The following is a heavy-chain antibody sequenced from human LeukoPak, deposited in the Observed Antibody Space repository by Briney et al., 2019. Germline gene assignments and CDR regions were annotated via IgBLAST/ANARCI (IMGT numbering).Heavy chain of an antibody. V-gene: IGHV3-7*01. CDR3: ARDLGVCSGGTCYPVYDY. Sequence: GGSLRLSCAASGIIVSRYWMTWVRRAPGKGLGWLPAIKEDGSEKHYVDPVKGRFTISRDNAENSLYLQMNSLRAEDTAIYYCARDLGVCSGGTCYPVYDYWGQGIPVTVSS. D-gene: IGHD2-15*01. CDR2: IKEDGSEK. CDR1: GIIVSRYW. J-gene: IGHJ4*02.